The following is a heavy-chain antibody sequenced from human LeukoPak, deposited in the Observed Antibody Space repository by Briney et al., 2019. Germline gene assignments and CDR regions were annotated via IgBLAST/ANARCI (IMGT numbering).Heavy chain of an antibody. CDR1: GGSISRYY. V-gene: IGHV4-59*08. CDR2: IYSTGST. D-gene: IGHD1-26*01. J-gene: IGHJ4*02. CDR3: ARHESAVGALFY. Sequence: PSETLSLTCTVSGGSISRYYWSWIRQPPGKGLEWVGYIYSTGSTNSNPSLKSRVTISIDTSRNQFSLRLTSVTAADTAVYYCARHESAVGALFYWGQGTLVTASS.